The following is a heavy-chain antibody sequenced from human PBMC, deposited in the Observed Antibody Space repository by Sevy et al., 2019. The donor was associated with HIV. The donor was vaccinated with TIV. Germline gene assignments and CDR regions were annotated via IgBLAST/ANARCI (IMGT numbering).Heavy chain of an antibody. CDR3: AIVGLRYFSGSSVYQGDWFDP. CDR1: GYTLTKLS. Sequence: ASVKVSCKVSGYTLTKLSIHWVRQAPGKGLEWMGNSDPQHGETIYALNFQGRVTMTEDTSTDTAFMELSSLTSEDTALYYCAIVGLRYFSGSSVYQGDWFDPWGQGTLVTVSS. D-gene: IGHD2-15*01. CDR2: SDPQHGET. V-gene: IGHV1-24*01. J-gene: IGHJ5*02.